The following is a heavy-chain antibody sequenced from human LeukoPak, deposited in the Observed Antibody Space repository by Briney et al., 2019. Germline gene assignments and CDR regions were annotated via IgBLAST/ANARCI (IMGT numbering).Heavy chain of an antibody. J-gene: IGHJ4*02. V-gene: IGHV3-23*01. Sequence: GGSLRLSCTASGFTSSNYAMSWLRQAPGKGLEWVSTISGSGINTYYPDSVKGRFSISRDNSKTTLYLQINSLRAEDTAVYYCARDQVTSGGGLDYWGQGTLVTVSS. CDR3: ARDQVTSGGGLDY. CDR2: ISGSGINT. D-gene: IGHD2-21*02. CDR1: GFTSSNYA.